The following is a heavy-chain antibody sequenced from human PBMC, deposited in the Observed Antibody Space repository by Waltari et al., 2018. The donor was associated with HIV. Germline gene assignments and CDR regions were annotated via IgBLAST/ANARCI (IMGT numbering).Heavy chain of an antibody. Sequence: QLQLQESGPGLVKPSETLSLTCTVSGGPISSSVYYWGCIRQPPGNGLEWIGNMYYGGSTYYNPSLKSRVTISVDTSKNQFSLKLDSVTAADTAVYFCARQVRGHGFLANLYYFDFWGQGALVTVSS. J-gene: IGHJ4*02. CDR3: ARQVRGHGFLANLYYFDF. D-gene: IGHD3-3*01. CDR1: GGPISSSVYY. V-gene: IGHV4-39*01. CDR2: MYYGGST.